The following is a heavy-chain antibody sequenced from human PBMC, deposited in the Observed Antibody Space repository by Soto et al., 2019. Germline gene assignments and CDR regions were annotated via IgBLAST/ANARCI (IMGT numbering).Heavy chain of an antibody. J-gene: IGHJ4*02. D-gene: IGHD3-9*01. Sequence: WVRQATGKGLEWVSAIGTAGDTYYPGSVKGRFTISRENAKNSLYLQMNSLRAGDTAVYYCARAIDYDILTGYPAPPDYWGQGTLVTVSS. CDR2: IGTAGDT. V-gene: IGHV3-13*04. CDR3: ARAIDYDILTGYPAPPDY.